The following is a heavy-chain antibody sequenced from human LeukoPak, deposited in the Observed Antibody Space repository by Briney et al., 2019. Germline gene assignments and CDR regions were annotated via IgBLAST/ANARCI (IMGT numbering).Heavy chain of an antibody. Sequence: PGGSLRLSRAASGFTFSSYAMHWVRQAPGKGLEWVAVISYDGSNKYYADSVKGRFTISRDNSKNTLYLQMNSLRAEDTAVYYCARASHIVVVTASLDYWGQGTLVTVSS. D-gene: IGHD2-21*02. V-gene: IGHV3-30*04. CDR2: ISYDGSNK. CDR3: ARASHIVVVTASLDY. CDR1: GFTFSSYA. J-gene: IGHJ4*02.